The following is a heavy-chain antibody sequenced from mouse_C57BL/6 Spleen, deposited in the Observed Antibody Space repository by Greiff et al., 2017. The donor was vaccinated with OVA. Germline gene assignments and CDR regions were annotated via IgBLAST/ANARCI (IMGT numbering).Heavy chain of an antibody. J-gene: IGHJ4*01. V-gene: IGHV1-81*01. D-gene: IGHD2-4*01. CDR2: IYPRSGNT. Sequence: QVQLQQSGAELARPGASVKLSCKASGYTFTSYGISWVKQRTGQGLEWIGEIYPRSGNTYYNEKFKGKATLTADKSSSTAYMELRSLTSEDSAVYFCATYYDYYEDYAMDYWGQGTSVTVSS. CDR3: ATYYDYYEDYAMDY. CDR1: GYTFTSYG.